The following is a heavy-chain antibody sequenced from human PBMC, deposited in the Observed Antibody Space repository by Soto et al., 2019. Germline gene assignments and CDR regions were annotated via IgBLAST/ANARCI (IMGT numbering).Heavy chain of an antibody. D-gene: IGHD6-13*01. V-gene: IGHV4-31*03. Sequence: PSETLSLTYTVSGGSISSGGYYWSWIRQHPGKGLEWIGYIYYSGSTYYNPSLKSRVTISVDTSKNQFSLKLSSVTAADMAVYYCARGYPSHAFDIWGQGTMVTVSS. CDR2: IYYSGST. J-gene: IGHJ3*02. CDR1: GGSISSGGYY. CDR3: ARGYPSHAFDI.